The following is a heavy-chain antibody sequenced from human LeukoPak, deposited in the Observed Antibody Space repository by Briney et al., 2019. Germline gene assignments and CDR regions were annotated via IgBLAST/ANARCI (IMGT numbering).Heavy chain of an antibody. J-gene: IGHJ4*02. CDR2: ISSSSSYI. D-gene: IGHD2-15*01. Sequence: GGSLRLSCAASGFTFSSYSMNWVRQAPGKGLEWVSSISSSSSYIYYADSVKGRFTISRDNAKNSLYLLMNSLRAEDTAVYYCARDGYCSGGSCHRGVDYWGQGTLVTVSS. CDR3: ARDGYCSGGSCHRGVDY. V-gene: IGHV3-21*01. CDR1: GFTFSSYS.